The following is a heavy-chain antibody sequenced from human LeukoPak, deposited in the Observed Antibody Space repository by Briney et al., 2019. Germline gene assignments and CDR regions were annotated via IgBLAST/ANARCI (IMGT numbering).Heavy chain of an antibody. CDR3: ASLYCSSTSCYLFH. CDR2: IYYSGST. V-gene: IGHV4-31*03. D-gene: IGHD2-2*01. Sequence: SQTLSLTCTVSGGSISSGGYYWSWIRQHPGKGLEWIVYIYYSGSTNYNPSLKSRVNISVDTSKNQFSLKLSSVTAADTALYYCASLYCSSTSCYLFHWGQGTLVTVSS. CDR1: GGSISSGGYY. J-gene: IGHJ4*02.